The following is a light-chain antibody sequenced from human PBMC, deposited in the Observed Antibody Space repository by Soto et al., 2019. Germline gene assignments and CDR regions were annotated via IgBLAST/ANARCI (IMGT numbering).Light chain of an antibody. J-gene: IGKJ1*01. CDR1: QDISSN. CDR3: QHYDTGPTWT. CDR2: DVS. V-gene: IGKV1-33*01. Sequence: DLQMTQSPPSLSGFVGDRVSITCQSSQDISSNLNWYQQKAGEAPRLLISDVSTLETGVPSRFSGSGSGTDYTLTIASLQPEDTATYYCQHYDTGPTWTFGQGTKVQI.